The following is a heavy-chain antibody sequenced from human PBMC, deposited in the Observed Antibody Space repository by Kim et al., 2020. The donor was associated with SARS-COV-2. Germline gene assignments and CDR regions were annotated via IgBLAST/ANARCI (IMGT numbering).Heavy chain of an antibody. CDR3: ARGRILKGENYGMDV. CDR1: GGSISSGGYY. V-gene: IGHV4-31*03. CDR2: IYYSGST. Sequence: SETLSLTCTVSGGSISSGGYYWSWIRQHPGKGLEWIGYIYYSGSTYYNPSLKSRVTISVDTSKNQFSLKLSSVTAADTAVYYCARGRILKGENYGMDVWGQGTTVTVSS. J-gene: IGHJ6*02. D-gene: IGHD3-10*01.